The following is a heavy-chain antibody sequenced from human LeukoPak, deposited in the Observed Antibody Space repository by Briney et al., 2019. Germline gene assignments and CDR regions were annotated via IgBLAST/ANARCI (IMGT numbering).Heavy chain of an antibody. J-gene: IGHJ3*02. V-gene: IGHV4-59*11. CDR2: IYYSGST. D-gene: IGHD7-27*01. CDR1: GGSISSHY. CDR3: AGELPLGAFDI. Sequence: SETLSLTCTVSGGSISSHYWSWIRQPPGKGLEWIGYIYYSGSTNYSPSLKSRVTISVDTSKNQFSLKLSSVTAADTAVYYCAGELPLGAFDIWGQGTMVTVSS.